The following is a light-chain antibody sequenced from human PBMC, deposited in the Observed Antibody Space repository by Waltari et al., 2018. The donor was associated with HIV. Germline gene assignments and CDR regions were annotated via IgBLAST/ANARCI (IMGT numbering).Light chain of an antibody. CDR1: QSVKSN. Sequence: EIVMTQSPATLSAFPGERATLSCLASQSVKSNLAWYQQKPGQAPRLLIYGASTRAIVFPARFSGSGSGTEFTLTISSLQSEDFAFYYCQQYDDWPLTFGGGTRVEI. CDR3: QQYDDWPLT. V-gene: IGKV3-15*01. CDR2: GAS. J-gene: IGKJ4*01.